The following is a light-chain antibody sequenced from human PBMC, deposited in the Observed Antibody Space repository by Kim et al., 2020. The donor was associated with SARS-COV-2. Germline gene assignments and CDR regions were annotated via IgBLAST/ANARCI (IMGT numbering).Light chain of an antibody. J-gene: IGKJ1*01. Sequence: GERVTITCRASQDISNYLAWVQQKPGEAPKLLIYAASALHSEVPSRFSGSGAGTDFTLTISSLQPEDVATFYCKSYNSAPWTFGQGTKVDIK. V-gene: IGKV1-27*01. CDR2: AAS. CDR1: QDISNY. CDR3: KSYNSAPWT.